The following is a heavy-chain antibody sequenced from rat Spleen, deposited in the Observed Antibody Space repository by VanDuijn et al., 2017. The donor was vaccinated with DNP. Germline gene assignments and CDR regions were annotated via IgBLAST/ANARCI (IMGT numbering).Heavy chain of an antibody. D-gene: IGHD1-4*01. CDR3: ARRRLPYWYFDF. Sequence: QFQLQQSGPELAKPGSSVKIPCRAPGSTFISSYISWLKQTTGQALEFIAYINTGSGGTNYNEKFKGKATLTVDKSSSTAFMQLSSLTPDDSAVYYCARRRLPYWYFDFWGPGTMVTVSS. V-gene: IGHV1-43*01. CDR2: INTGSGGT. CDR1: GSTFISSY. J-gene: IGHJ1*01.